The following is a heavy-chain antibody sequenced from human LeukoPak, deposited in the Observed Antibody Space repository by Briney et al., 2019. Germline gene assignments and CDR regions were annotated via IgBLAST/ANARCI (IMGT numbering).Heavy chain of an antibody. J-gene: IGHJ6*02. CDR1: NGSVCGFY. CDR3: ARVRGYPPLHFYGVAV. V-gene: IGHV4-59*02. CDR2: IFDPETS. Sequence: SETLSLTCAVSNGSVCGFYWSWIRQTPGKGLEWIGFIFDPETSNYNPSLKSRVTISIDTSKNHFSLDLRSVTTADTAIYYCARVRGYPPLHFYGVAVWGQGTTVTVSS. D-gene: IGHD3-3*01.